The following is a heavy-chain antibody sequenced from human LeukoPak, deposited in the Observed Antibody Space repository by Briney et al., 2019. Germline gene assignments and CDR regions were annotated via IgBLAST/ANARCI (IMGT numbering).Heavy chain of an antibody. Sequence: PSETLSLTCTVSGGSISSSSYYWGWIRQPPGKGLEWIGSIYYSGSTYYNPSLKSRVTISVDTSKNQFSLKLSSVTAADTAVYYCARQESGGNSWGAFDIWGQGTMVTVSS. CDR2: IYYSGST. CDR1: GGSISSSSYY. CDR3: ARQESGGNSWGAFDI. J-gene: IGHJ3*02. D-gene: IGHD4-23*01. V-gene: IGHV4-39*01.